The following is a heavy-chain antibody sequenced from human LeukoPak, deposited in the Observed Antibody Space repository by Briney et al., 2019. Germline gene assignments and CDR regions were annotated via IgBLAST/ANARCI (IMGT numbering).Heavy chain of an antibody. Sequence: GGSLRLSCAASGFTFSSYWMHWVRQAPGKGLVWVSRIKSDGGTTYADSVKGRCTISRDNAKNTLSLQMNSLRAEDTGVYYCARAPSEIGGYYPEYFRHWGQGTLVTVSS. CDR1: GFTFSSYW. CDR2: IKSDGGT. CDR3: ARAPSEIGGYYPEYFRH. V-gene: IGHV3-74*01. J-gene: IGHJ1*01. D-gene: IGHD3-22*01.